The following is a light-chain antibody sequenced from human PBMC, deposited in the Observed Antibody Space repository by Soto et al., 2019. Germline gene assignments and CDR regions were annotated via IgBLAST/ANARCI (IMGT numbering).Light chain of an antibody. V-gene: IGKV3-15*01. J-gene: IGKJ2*01. Sequence: EIVMTQSPATLSVSRGERATLSCRASQSVGSNLAWYQQKPGQAPRLLIYGSSTTATGIPARFSGSGSETEFTLTISSLQSEDFAVYFCQQYNNWPPYTFGQGTKLEIK. CDR2: GSS. CDR1: QSVGSN. CDR3: QQYNNWPPYT.